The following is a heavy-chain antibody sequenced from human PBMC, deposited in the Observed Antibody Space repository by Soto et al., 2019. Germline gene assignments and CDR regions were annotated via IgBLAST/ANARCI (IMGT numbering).Heavy chain of an antibody. J-gene: IGHJ4*02. CDR3: GKASLLRFLDSSFDY. CDR2: ISGSGGST. CDR1: GFTFGNYA. Sequence: GGSLRLSCAASGFTFGNYAMTWVRQAPGKGLEWVSGISGSGGSTYYADSVKGRFTISRDNSKNTLYPQMNSLRAEDTAVYYCGKASLLRFLDSSFDYWGQGTLVTVSS. D-gene: IGHD3-3*01. V-gene: IGHV3-23*01.